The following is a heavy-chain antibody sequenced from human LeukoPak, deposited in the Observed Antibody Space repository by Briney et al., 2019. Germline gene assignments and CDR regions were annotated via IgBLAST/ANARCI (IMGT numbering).Heavy chain of an antibody. CDR2: ISNDGNSK. J-gene: IGHJ4*02. Sequence: PGGSLRLSCAASGFTLSENNVHWVRQAPGKGLEWVALISNDGNSKDYADSVKGRFTLSGDNSKTTLYLQMNSLRAEDTAVYYCARDRSGFYSVDYWGQGTLVTVSS. CDR1: GFTLSENN. CDR3: ARDRSGFYSVDY. V-gene: IGHV3-30-3*01. D-gene: IGHD5-12*01.